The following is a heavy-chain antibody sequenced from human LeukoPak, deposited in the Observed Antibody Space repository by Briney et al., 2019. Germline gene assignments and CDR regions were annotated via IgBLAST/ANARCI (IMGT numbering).Heavy chain of an antibody. J-gene: IGHJ3*02. CDR3: ARDEYYYDRIGDSGAFDI. Sequence: AGTLRCSGAASRFTGSDCALTWVRQAPGKGLEWVSVIGGRGDSIYYADSVKGRFTISRDNSKNTLYLQMNSLRAEDTAEYYCARDEYYYDRIGDSGAFDIWGQGTMVTVSS. V-gene: IGHV3-23*01. CDR1: RFTGSDCA. CDR2: IGGRGDSI. D-gene: IGHD3-22*01.